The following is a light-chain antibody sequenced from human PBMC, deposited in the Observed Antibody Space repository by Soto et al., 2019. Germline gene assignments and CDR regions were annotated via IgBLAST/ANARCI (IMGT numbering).Light chain of an antibody. V-gene: IGLV4-69*01. CDR1: SGHSSYA. J-gene: IGLJ2*01. CDR3: QTWGTGLAV. Sequence: QSVLTQSPSASASLGASVKLTCTLSSGHSSYAIAWHQQQPEKGPRYLMKLSSDGSHSKGDGIPDRFSGSSSGAERYLTISSLQSEDEADYSCQTWGTGLAVFGGGTKLTVL. CDR2: LSSDGSH.